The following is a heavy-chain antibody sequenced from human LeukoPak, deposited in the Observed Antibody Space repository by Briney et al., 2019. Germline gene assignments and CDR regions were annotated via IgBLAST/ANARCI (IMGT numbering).Heavy chain of an antibody. CDR3: ARGRPPRCSGGNCYRRDPENAFDY. D-gene: IGHD2-15*01. V-gene: IGHV4-34*01. Sequence: SETLSLTCAVYGGSFSGYYWSWIRQPPGKGLEWIGEINHSGSTNYNPSLKSRVTISVDTSKNQFSLKLSSVTAADTAVYYCARGRPPRCSGGNCYRRDPENAFDYWGQGTLVTVSS. CDR2: INHSGST. J-gene: IGHJ4*02. CDR1: GGSFSGYY.